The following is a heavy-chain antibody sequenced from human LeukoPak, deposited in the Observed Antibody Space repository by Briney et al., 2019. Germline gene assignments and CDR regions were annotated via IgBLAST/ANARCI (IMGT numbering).Heavy chain of an antibody. CDR2: IYHSGST. V-gene: IGHV4-30-2*01. CDR3: AKHSNWNAGVDWFDP. D-gene: IGHD1-20*01. J-gene: IGHJ5*02. CDR1: GGSISSGGYY. Sequence: SQTLSLTCTVPGGSISSGGYYWSWIRQPPGKGLEWIGYIYHSGSTYYNPSLKSRVTISVDRSKNQFSLKLSSVTAADTAVYYCAKHSNWNAGVDWFDPWGQGTLVTVSS.